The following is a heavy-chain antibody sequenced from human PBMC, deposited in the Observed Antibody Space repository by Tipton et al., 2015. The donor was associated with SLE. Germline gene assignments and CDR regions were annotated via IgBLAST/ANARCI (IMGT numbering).Heavy chain of an antibody. CDR1: GGSIISGCYY. CDR2: VYYSGGT. D-gene: IGHD4-17*01. V-gene: IGHV4-31*03. CDR3: ARDGRGDYPKGVMDV. Sequence: TLSLTCTVSGGSIISGCYYWSWIRQRPGKGLEWIGYVYYSGGTYYNPSLKSRVTISVDTSKNQFSLKLSSVTAADTAVYYCARDGRGDYPKGVMDVWGKGTTVTVSS. J-gene: IGHJ6*04.